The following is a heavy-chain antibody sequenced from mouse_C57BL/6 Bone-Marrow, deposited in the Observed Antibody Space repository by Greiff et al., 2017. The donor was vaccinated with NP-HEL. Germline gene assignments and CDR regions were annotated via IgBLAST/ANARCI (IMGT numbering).Heavy chain of an antibody. D-gene: IGHD3-2*02. V-gene: IGHV5-4*03. J-gene: IGHJ4*01. Sequence: DVMLVESGGGLVKPGGSLKLSCAASGFTFSSYAMSWVRQTPEKRLEWVATISDGGSYTYYPDNVKGRFTISRDNAKNNLYLQMSHLKSEDTAMYYCARSRQLRLRAMDYWGQGTSVTVSS. CDR2: ISDGGSYT. CDR3: ARSRQLRLRAMDY. CDR1: GFTFSSYA.